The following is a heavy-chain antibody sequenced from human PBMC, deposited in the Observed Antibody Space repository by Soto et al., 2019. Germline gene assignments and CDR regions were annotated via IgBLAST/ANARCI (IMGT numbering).Heavy chain of an antibody. CDR3: ARDQFKNYGSLVRYFDWLPRGNYMDV. D-gene: IGHD3-9*01. Sequence: EASVKVSCKASGYTFTSYYMHWVRHAPGQGLERMGKINPSGGSTSYAQKFQGRVTMTRDTSTSTVYMELSSLRSEDTAVYYCARDQFKNYGSLVRYFDWLPRGNYMDVWGKGTTVTVSS. CDR1: GYTFTSYY. V-gene: IGHV1-46*03. J-gene: IGHJ6*03. CDR2: INPSGGST.